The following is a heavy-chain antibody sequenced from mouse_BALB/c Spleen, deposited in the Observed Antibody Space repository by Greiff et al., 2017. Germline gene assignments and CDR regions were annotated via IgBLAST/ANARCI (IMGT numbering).Heavy chain of an antibody. D-gene: IGHD1-1*01. V-gene: IGHV5-4*02. CDR1: GFTFSDYY. CDR2: ISDGGSYT. J-gene: IGHJ4*01. CDR3: ARGGYGSSYDYAMDY. Sequence: EVKLVESGGGLVKPGGSLKLSCAASGFTFSDYYMYWVRQTPEKRLECVATISDGGSYTYYPDSVKGRFTISRDNAKNNLYLQMSSLKSEDTAMYYCARGGYGSSYDYAMDYWGQGTSVTVSS.